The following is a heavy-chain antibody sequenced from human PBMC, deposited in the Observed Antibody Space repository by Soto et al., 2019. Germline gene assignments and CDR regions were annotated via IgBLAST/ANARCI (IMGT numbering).Heavy chain of an antibody. D-gene: IGHD5-18*01. CDR2: ISAYNGNT. J-gene: IGHJ6*01. V-gene: IGHV1-18*01. CDR3: ARVGRNTAMVRGYYYYYGMDV. CDR1: GYTFTSYG. Sequence: QVQLVQSGAEVKKPGASVKVSCKASGYTFTSYGISWVRQAPGQGLEWMGWISAYNGNTNYAQKRQGRVTMITDTSTSTAYMELRSLRSDDTAVYYCARVGRNTAMVRGYYYYYGMDVWGQGTTVTVSS.